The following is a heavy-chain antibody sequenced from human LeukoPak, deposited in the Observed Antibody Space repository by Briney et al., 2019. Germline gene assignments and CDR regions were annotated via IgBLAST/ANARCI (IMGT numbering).Heavy chain of an antibody. CDR1: GFTFSSYS. CDR3: ARIDSSGPFDAFDI. CDR2: ISSSSSYI. J-gene: IGHJ3*02. V-gene: IGHV3-21*01. Sequence: PGGSLRLSCAASGFTFSSYSMNWVRQAPGKGLEWVSSISSSSSYIYYADSVKGRFTISRDNAKNSLYLQMNSLRAEDTAVYYCARIDSSGPFDAFDIWGQGTMVTVSS. D-gene: IGHD3-22*01.